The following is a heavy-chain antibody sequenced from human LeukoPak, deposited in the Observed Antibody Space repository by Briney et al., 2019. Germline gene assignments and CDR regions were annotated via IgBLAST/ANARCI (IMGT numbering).Heavy chain of an antibody. J-gene: IGHJ4*02. Sequence: ASVTVSCKASGYTFIGYYMHWVRQAPGQGLEWMGWINPNSGGTDYEQKFQGRVTMTRDTSISTAYMELSRLRSDDTAVYYCAIDHTDYYDSSGFDYWGQGTLVTVSS. CDR3: AIDHTDYYDSSGFDY. D-gene: IGHD3-22*01. V-gene: IGHV1-2*02. CDR1: GYTFIGYY. CDR2: INPNSGGT.